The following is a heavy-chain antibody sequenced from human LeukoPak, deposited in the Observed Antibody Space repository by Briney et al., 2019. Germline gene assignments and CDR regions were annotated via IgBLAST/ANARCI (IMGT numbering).Heavy chain of an antibody. CDR1: GYTFTSCD. CDR3: TRGSSGRRDN. D-gene: IGHD6-19*01. V-gene: IGHV1-8*01. CDR2: MNPNSGNT. Sequence: ASVKASCKASGYTFTSCDINWVRQATGQGLEWMGWMNPNSGNTGYGQNFQGRITMTRDISIGTAYMELSNLTSEDTAIYYCTRGSSGRRDNWGQGTLVTVSA. J-gene: IGHJ4*02.